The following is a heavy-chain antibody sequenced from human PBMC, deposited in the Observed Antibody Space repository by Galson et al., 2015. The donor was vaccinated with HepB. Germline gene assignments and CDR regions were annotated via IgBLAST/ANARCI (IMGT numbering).Heavy chain of an antibody. CDR1: GFSFSRYS. Sequence: SLRLSCAASGFSFSRYSMNWVRQAPGKGLEWVSYIRSSTSTVFYADSVQGRFSISRDSAKNSLYLQMNSLRAEDTAVYYCARDFVCYSGVYDYGGQGILVTGSS. CDR3: ARDFVCYSGVYDY. D-gene: IGHD5-12*01. J-gene: IGHJ4*02. CDR2: IRSSTSTV. V-gene: IGHV3-48*04.